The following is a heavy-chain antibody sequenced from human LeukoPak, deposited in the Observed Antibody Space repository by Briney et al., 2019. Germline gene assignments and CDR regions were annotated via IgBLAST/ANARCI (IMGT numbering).Heavy chain of an antibody. CDR2: ISKDGTNK. Sequence: PGGSLRLSCTASGFTFNSFAMHWVRQAPGKGLDWLALISKDGTNKYCVDSVKGRFTISRDNSKNTVYLQMSSLRAEDTAVYYCAREDQQLPDYWGQGTLVTVSS. J-gene: IGHJ4*02. D-gene: IGHD6-13*01. CDR3: AREDQQLPDY. CDR1: GFTFNSFA. V-gene: IGHV3-30-3*01.